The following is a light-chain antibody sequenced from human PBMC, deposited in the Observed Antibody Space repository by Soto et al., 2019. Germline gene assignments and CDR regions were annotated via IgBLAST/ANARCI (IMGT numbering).Light chain of an antibody. CDR3: QQYGSSPRT. V-gene: IGKV3-20*01. J-gene: IGKJ1*01. Sequence: EIVMTQSPATLSVTPGERATLSCRASQSVSSNLAWYQQKPGPAPRLLLYGASSRATGIPDRFSGSGSGTDFTLTISRLEAEDFAVDYCQQYGSSPRTFGLGTKVDI. CDR1: QSVSSN. CDR2: GAS.